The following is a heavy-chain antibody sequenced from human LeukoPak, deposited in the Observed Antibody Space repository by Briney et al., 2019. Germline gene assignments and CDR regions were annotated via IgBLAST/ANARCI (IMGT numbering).Heavy chain of an antibody. CDR2: IYYSGST. J-gene: IGHJ4*02. CDR3: ATRPVDTAIRFDY. Sequence: PSETLSLTCTASGGSISSYYWSWIRQPPGKGLEWIGYIYYSGSTNYNPSLKSRVTISVDTSKNQFSLKLSSVTAADTAVYYCATRPVDTAIRFDYWGQGTLVTVSS. V-gene: IGHV4-59*12. D-gene: IGHD5-18*01. CDR1: GGSISSYY.